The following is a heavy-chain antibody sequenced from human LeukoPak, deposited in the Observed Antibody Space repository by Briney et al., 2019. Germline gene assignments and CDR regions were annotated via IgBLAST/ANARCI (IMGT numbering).Heavy chain of an antibody. D-gene: IGHD3-22*01. V-gene: IGHV3-20*04. Sequence: GGSLRLSCAASGFTFDDYGMSWVRQAPGKGLEWVSGINWNGGSTGYADSVKGRFTIYRDNAKNSLYLQMNSLRAEDTALYYCARVGSSSGYYYFDYWGQGTLVTVSS. CDR1: GFTFDDYG. J-gene: IGHJ4*02. CDR3: ARVGSSSGYYYFDY. CDR2: INWNGGST.